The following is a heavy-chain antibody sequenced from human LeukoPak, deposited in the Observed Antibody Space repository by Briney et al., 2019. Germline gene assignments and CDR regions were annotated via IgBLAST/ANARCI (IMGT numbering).Heavy chain of an antibody. CDR3: AKDGPYCGGDCDSGYYFDY. CDR2: ISGDGGST. J-gene: IGHJ4*02. Sequence: GGSLRLSCAASGFTFDDYAMHWVRQAPGKGLEWVSLISGDGGSTYYADSVKGRFTISRDSSKDSLYLQMNSLRTEDTALYYCAKDGPYCGGDCDSGYYFDYWGQGTLVTVSS. CDR1: GFTFDDYA. V-gene: IGHV3-43*02. D-gene: IGHD2-21*02.